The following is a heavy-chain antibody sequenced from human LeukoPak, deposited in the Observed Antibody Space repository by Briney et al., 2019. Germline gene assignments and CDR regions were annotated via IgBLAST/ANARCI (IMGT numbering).Heavy chain of an antibody. J-gene: IGHJ3*02. D-gene: IGHD2-8*01. CDR3: ANDHLIWALI. Sequence: GGSLRLSCAASGFTFSSYELNWVRQAPGKGLEWVSYISQTGNAIHYAESVKGRFTISRDNAKNSLYLQMNSLRAEDTGVYYCANDHLIWALIWGQGTMVTVSS. CDR1: GFTFSSYE. V-gene: IGHV3-48*03. CDR2: ISQTGNAI.